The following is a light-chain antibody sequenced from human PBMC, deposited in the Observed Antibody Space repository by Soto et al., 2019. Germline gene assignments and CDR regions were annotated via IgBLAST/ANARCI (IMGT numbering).Light chain of an antibody. V-gene: IGLV2-11*01. CDR1: SSDVGDYNY. CDR2: DVS. J-gene: IGLJ3*02. CDR3: CSFAGSYTFWV. Sequence: QSALTQPRSVSGSPGQSVTISCTGTSSDVGDYNYVSWYQQYPGKAPKLVIYDVSKRPSGVPDRLSGSKSGNTASLTISGLQAEDEDDYYCCSFAGSYTFWVFGGGTKLTVL.